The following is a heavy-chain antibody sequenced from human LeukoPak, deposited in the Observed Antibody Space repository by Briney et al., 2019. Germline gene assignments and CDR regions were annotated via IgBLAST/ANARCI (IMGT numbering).Heavy chain of an antibody. J-gene: IGHJ4*02. D-gene: IGHD6-19*01. CDR3: ARDFFGYSSGWSYFDY. Sequence: GSLRLSCAASGFTFDDYTMHWVRQAPGKGLEWVSVIYSGGSTYYADSVKGRFTISRDNSKNTLYLQMNSLRAEDTAVYYCARDFFGYSSGWSYFDYWGQGTLVTVSS. V-gene: IGHV3-53*01. CDR2: IYSGGST. CDR1: GFTFDDYT.